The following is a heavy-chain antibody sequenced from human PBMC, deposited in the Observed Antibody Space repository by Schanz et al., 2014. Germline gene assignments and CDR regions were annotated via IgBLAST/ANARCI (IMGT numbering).Heavy chain of an antibody. CDR1: GITLSGYG. J-gene: IGHJ4*02. CDR3: ARDSGSSSWYPSDY. V-gene: IGHV3-30*03. CDR2: ISDDGSNH. Sequence: QVQLVESGGGVVQPGRSLRLSCAASGITLSGYGLHWVRQAPGKGLEWVAVISDDGSNHYYPDSVKGRFTISRDNAKNSLYLQMNSLRAEDTALYYCARDSGSSSWYPSDYWGQGTLVTVSS. D-gene: IGHD6-13*01.